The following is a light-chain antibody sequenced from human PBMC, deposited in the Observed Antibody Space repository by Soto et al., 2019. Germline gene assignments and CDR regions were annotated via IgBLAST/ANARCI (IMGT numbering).Light chain of an antibody. V-gene: IGLV4-69*01. Sequence: QPVLTQSPSASASLGASVKLTCTLSSGHNTYAIAWHQQQPEKGPRFLMKLNSDGSHRKGDGIPDRFSGSSSGPERYLTISSLQSEDEADYYCQTWGNGEVFGGGTKLTVL. CDR3: QTWGNGEV. CDR1: SGHNTYA. J-gene: IGLJ3*02. CDR2: LNSDGSH.